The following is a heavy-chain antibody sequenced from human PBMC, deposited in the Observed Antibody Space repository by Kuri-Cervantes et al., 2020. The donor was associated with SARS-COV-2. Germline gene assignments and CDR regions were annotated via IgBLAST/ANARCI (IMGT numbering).Heavy chain of an antibody. J-gene: IGHJ6*02. D-gene: IGHD3-10*01. CDR3: ARKYYYGSGGGSNYYGMDV. CDR1: GGSISSYY. V-gene: IGHV4-59*12. Sequence: SETLSLTCTVSGGSISSYYWSWIRQPPGKGLEWIGYIYYSGSTYYNPSLKSRVTISVDTSKNQFSLKLSSVTAADTAVYYWARKYYYGSGGGSNYYGMDVWGQGTTVTVSS. CDR2: IYYSGST.